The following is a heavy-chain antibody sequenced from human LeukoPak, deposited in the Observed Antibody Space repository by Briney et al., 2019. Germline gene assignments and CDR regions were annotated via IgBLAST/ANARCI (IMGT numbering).Heavy chain of an antibody. Sequence: GGSLRLSCAASGVTFTSYAMSWVRQAPGKGLEWVSAISGSVGSTYYADSVKGRFPISRDNAKNTLYLQMNSLRAEDTAVYYCANVVTAKYWGQGTLVPVSS. J-gene: IGHJ4*02. CDR3: ANVVTAKY. D-gene: IGHD2-21*02. V-gene: IGHV3-23*01. CDR1: GVTFTSYA. CDR2: ISGSVGST.